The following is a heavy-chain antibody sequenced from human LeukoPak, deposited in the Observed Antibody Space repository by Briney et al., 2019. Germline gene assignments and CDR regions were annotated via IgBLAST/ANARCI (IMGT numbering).Heavy chain of an antibody. D-gene: IGHD3-22*01. CDR2: IFTTGST. V-gene: IGHV4-4*07. CDR3: ARESRDYDGSGFYHDY. CDR1: GGSISNYF. Sequence: SETLSLTYTVSGGSISNYFWSWVRQPAGKGLEWIGRIFTTGSTDYDPSLKSRVTMSVDRSKNQFSLKLTSVTAADTAVYYCARESRDYDGSGFYHDYWGQGILVTVSS. J-gene: IGHJ4*02.